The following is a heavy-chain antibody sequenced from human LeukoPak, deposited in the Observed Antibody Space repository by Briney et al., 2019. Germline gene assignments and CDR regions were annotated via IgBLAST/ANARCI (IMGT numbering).Heavy chain of an antibody. V-gene: IGHV3-7*01. CDR3: ASRNYYRSGAYLPYFDF. CDR1: GLTFSNSW. D-gene: IGHD3-10*01. CDR2: IKQDGSDK. Sequence: GGSLRLSCVASGLTFSNSWMSWVRQAPGKGLQWVANIKQDGSDKYYVDSVKGRFTISRDNAKNSVFLQMSSLRAEDTALYYCASRNYYRSGAYLPYFDFWGQGTLVTVSS. J-gene: IGHJ4*02.